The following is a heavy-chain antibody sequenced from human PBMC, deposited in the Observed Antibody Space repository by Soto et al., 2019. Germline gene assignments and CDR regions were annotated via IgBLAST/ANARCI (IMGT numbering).Heavy chain of an antibody. J-gene: IGHJ4*02. D-gene: IGHD6-19*01. V-gene: IGHV4-39*01. CDR3: AITNEAGYSSGWYPSSDY. Sequence: QLQLQESGPGLVKPSETLSLTCTVSGGSISSSSYYWGWIRQPPGKGLEWIGSIYYSGSTYYNPSLKSRFTISVDTSKNQFSLKLSSVTAADTAVYYCAITNEAGYSSGWYPSSDYWGQGTLVTVSP. CDR2: IYYSGST. CDR1: GGSISSSSYY.